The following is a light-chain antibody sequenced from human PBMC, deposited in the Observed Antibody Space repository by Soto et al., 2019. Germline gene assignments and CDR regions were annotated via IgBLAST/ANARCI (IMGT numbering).Light chain of an antibody. Sequence: IQLTQSPSTLSASVGDRVTITCRASQGISSYLAWYQQKPGKAPTLLTYSASTLQSGVPSRFSGSGSGTDFTLTISSLQPEDFATYYCQQLNSYPLTFGPGTKVDIK. J-gene: IGKJ3*01. CDR3: QQLNSYPLT. CDR1: QGISSY. V-gene: IGKV1-9*01. CDR2: SAS.